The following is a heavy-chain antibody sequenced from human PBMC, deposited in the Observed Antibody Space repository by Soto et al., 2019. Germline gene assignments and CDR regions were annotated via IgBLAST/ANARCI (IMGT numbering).Heavy chain of an antibody. CDR3: ARDYYDSSGYALWFDP. J-gene: IGHJ5*02. CDR1: GDSVSSNSAA. D-gene: IGHD3-22*01. Sequence: SQTLSLTCAISGDSVSSNSAAWNWIRQSPSRGLEWLGRTYYRSKWYNDYTVSVKSRITINPDTSKNQFSLQLNSVTPEDTAVYYCARDYYDSSGYALWFDPWGQGTLVTVSS. CDR2: TYYRSKWYN. V-gene: IGHV6-1*01.